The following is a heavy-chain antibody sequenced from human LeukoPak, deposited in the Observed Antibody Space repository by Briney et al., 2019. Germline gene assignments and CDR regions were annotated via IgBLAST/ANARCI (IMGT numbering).Heavy chain of an antibody. J-gene: IGHJ4*02. CDR3: VSLFWGNYPYYFDY. CDR1: GGSISSSSYY. D-gene: IGHD3-16*02. CDR2: IYYSGNT. Sequence: SETLSLTCTVSGGSISSSSYYWCWIRQLPGKGLEWIGNIYYSGNTYYSPSLKSRVTISVDTSKKQFSLKLSSVTAADTAVYYCVSLFWGNYPYYFDYWGQGTLVTVSS. V-gene: IGHV4-39*01.